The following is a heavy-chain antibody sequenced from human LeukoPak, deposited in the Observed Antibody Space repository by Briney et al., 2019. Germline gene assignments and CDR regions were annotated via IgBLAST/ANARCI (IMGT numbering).Heavy chain of an antibody. Sequence: GGSLRLSCAASGSTFSSYGMYWARQAPSKGLEWVAVISYDGSNKYYADSVKGRFTISRDNSKNTLYLQMNSLRAEDTAVYYCANAYGGNTGLFDYWGQGTLVTVSS. D-gene: IGHD4-23*01. CDR2: ISYDGSNK. CDR3: ANAYGGNTGLFDY. V-gene: IGHV3-30*18. J-gene: IGHJ4*02. CDR1: GSTFSSYG.